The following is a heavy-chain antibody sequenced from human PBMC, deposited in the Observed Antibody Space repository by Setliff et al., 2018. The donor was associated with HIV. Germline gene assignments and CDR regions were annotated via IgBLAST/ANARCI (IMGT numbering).Heavy chain of an antibody. Sequence: ASETLSLTCTVSAYSIRNGYYWGWIRQSPGKGLEWIGTLYYDGNTYYNPSLKSRVIMSVDTSKNQFSLNLNSVTAADTAVYYCARETIRSGHPSEAGFDFWGQGALVTVSS. CDR2: LYYDGNT. CDR1: AYSIRNGYY. J-gene: IGHJ4*02. D-gene: IGHD6-19*01. V-gene: IGHV4-38-2*02. CDR3: ARETIRSGHPSEAGFDF.